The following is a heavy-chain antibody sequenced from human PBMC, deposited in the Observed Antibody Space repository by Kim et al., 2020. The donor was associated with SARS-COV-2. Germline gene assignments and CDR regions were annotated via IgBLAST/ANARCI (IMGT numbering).Heavy chain of an antibody. Sequence: GGSLRLSCAASGFTFADYSMHWVRQAPGKGLEWVSGISWNSGSIGYADSVKGRFTISRDNAKNSLYLQMNSLRAEDTALYYCAKNGIAAAGIYSYGMDV. CDR3: AKNGIAAAGIYSYGMDV. D-gene: IGHD6-13*01. CDR1: GFTFADYS. V-gene: IGHV3-9*01. J-gene: IGHJ6*01. CDR2: ISWNSGSI.